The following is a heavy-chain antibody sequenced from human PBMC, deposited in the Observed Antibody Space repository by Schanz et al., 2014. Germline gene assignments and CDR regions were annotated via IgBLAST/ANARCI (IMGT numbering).Heavy chain of an antibody. J-gene: IGHJ3*01. CDR1: GFTFSIHY. D-gene: IGHD2-8*02. Sequence: EVQLVESGGGLVQPGGSLRLSCAASGFTFSIHYMSWVRQAPGKGLEWVAKIKPDGSEKLYVDSVRGRFAVSRDNVKNLLYLEMNSLRIEDTAVYHCARDSRYCTGVDCKGDAFDLWGQGTLVTVSS. V-gene: IGHV3-7*01. CDR3: ARDSRYCTGVDCKGDAFDL. CDR2: IKPDGSEK.